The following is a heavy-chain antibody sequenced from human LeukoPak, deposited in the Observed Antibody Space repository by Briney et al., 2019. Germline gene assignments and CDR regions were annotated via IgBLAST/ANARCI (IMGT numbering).Heavy chain of an antibody. Sequence: PSQTLSLTCAVSGGSISSGGYSWSWIRQPPGKGLEWIGYIYYSGSTNYNPSLKSRVTISVDTSKNQFSLKLSSVTAADTAVYYCARDDTRPGNFDIWGQGTMVTVSS. V-gene: IGHV4-61*08. CDR1: GGSISSGGYS. CDR2: IYYSGST. J-gene: IGHJ3*02. CDR3: ARDDTRPGNFDI.